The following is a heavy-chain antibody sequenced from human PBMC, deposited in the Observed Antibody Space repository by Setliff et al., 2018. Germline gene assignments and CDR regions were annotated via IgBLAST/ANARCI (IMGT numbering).Heavy chain of an antibody. CDR2: MYHNGDT. CDR3: ARGTYANSWARFDF. J-gene: IGHJ4*02. Sequence: LSLTCAVSDDSTRNNNYFWAWIRQPPGKGLEWIGFMYHNGDTHYSPSLKSRVSLSVDTSRRQVSLKLNTATAADTAVYYCARGTYANSWARFDFWGRGTLVTVSS. V-gene: IGHV4-30-4*08. D-gene: IGHD2-15*01. CDR1: DDSTRNNNYF.